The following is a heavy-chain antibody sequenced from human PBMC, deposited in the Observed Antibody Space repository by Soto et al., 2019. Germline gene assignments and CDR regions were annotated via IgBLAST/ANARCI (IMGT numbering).Heavy chain of an antibody. V-gene: IGHV3-33*01. Sequence: QVQLVESGGGVVQPGRSLRLSCGASGFTFSSCGMHWVRQAPGKGLEWVAVIWYDGSNKYYADSVKGRFTISRDNSKNTLYLQMNSLRAEDTAVYYCASEYCSGGSCYYYGMDVWGQGTPVTVSS. CDR2: IWYDGSNK. CDR1: GFTFSSCG. J-gene: IGHJ6*02. CDR3: ASEYCSGGSCYYYGMDV. D-gene: IGHD2-15*01.